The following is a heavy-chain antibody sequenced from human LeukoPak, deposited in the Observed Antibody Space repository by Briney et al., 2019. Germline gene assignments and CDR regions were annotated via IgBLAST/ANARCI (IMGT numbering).Heavy chain of an antibody. Sequence: PSETLSLTCAVYGGSFSGYYWSWIRQPPGKGLEWIGEINHSGSTNYNPSLKSRVTISVDTSKNQFSLKLSSVTAADTAVYYCARVWVGIAAAGPYYYYYGMDVWGQGTTVTVSS. CDR3: ARVWVGIAAAGPYYYYYGMDV. CDR1: GGSFSGYY. CDR2: INHSGST. D-gene: IGHD6-13*01. V-gene: IGHV4-34*01. J-gene: IGHJ6*02.